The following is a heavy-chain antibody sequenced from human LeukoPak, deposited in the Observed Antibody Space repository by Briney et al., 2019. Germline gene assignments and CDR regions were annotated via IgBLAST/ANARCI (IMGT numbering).Heavy chain of an antibody. J-gene: IGHJ4*02. CDR1: GGSFSGYY. V-gene: IGHV4-34*01. D-gene: IGHD2-15*01. CDR3: ASEFLGYCSGGSCYPFDY. CDR2: INHSGST. Sequence: SETLSLTCAVYGGSFSGYYWSWIRQPPGKGLEWIGEINHSGSTNYNPSLKSRVTISVDTSKNQFSLMLSSVTAADTAVYYCASEFLGYCSGGSCYPFDYWGQGTLVTVSS.